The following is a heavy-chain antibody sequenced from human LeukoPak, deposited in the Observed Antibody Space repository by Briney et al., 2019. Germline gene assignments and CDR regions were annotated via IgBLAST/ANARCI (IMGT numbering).Heavy chain of an antibody. CDR2: ISESGDVT. CDR1: GFTFSSYP. J-gene: IGHJ4*02. V-gene: IGHV3-23*01. CDR3: ARDSSHYLGSSDY. Sequence: GGSLRLSCVVSGFTFSSYPMSWVRQAPGKGLEWVSVISESGDVTHYADSMKGRFTISRDNTKNTLNLQMNGLRDEDTAIYYCARDSSHYLGSSDYWGQGALVTVSS. D-gene: IGHD6-6*01.